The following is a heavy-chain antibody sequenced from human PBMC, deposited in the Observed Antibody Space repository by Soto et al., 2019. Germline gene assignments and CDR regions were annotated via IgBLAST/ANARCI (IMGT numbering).Heavy chain of an antibody. V-gene: IGHV4-4*02. Sequence: QLQLRASGPGLVQPSGTLSLTCDVSGDSLTNNHWWSWVRQAPGKGLEWIGEIWHTGRPNYNPSLKSRVAISIDKSKNQFSLKLSSVTAADTAVYYCVRDSRTGCSSINCYMHWGQGTLVTVSS. CDR1: GDSLTNNHW. D-gene: IGHD2-15*01. CDR3: VRDSRTGCSSINCYMH. J-gene: IGHJ4*02. CDR2: IWHTGRP.